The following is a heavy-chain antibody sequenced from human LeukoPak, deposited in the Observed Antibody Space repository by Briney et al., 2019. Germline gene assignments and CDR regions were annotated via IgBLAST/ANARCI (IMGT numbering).Heavy chain of an antibody. CDR1: GGSFSGYY. D-gene: IGHD1-7*01. J-gene: IGHJ5*02. V-gene: IGHV4-34*01. Sequence: SETLSLTCAVYGGSFSGYYWSWIRQPPGKGLEWIGEINHSGSTNYNPSLKSRVTISVDTSKNQFSLKLSSVTAADTAVFYWATGGGITGTTLWFDPGGRGTRVTVSS. CDR2: INHSGST. CDR3: ATGGGITGTTLWFDP.